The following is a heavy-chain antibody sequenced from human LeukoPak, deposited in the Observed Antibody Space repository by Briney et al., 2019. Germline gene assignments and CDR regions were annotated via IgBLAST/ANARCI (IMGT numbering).Heavy chain of an antibody. CDR1: GYTFIDYW. CDR3: AREGCSSTSCHTWGFDY. V-gene: IGHV3-30*06. D-gene: IGHD2-2*01. CDR2: ISYNGSNK. J-gene: IGHJ4*02. Sequence: SCKASGYTFIDYWIHWVRQAPGKGLEWVAVISYNGSNKYYADSVKGRFTISRDNSKNTLYLQMNSLRAEDTAVYYCAREGCSSTSCHTWGFDYWGQGTLVTVSS.